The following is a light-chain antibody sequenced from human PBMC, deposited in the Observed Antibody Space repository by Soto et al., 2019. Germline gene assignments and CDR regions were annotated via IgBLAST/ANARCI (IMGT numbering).Light chain of an antibody. CDR2: AAS. CDR3: QQYNGWPLT. V-gene: IGKV3-15*01. Sequence: EIVMTQSPATLSVSPGERATLSCRASQTVSSRLAWYQQKPGQAPRLLIYAASTRATGIPARFSGSGSGTEFTLTISSLQSEDFAVYYCQQYNGWPLTFGQGTRLEIK. J-gene: IGKJ5*01. CDR1: QTVSSR.